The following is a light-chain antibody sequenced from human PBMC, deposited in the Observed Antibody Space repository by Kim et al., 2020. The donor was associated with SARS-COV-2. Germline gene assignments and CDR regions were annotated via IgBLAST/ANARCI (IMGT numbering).Light chain of an antibody. CDR1: SGHSSYA. V-gene: IGLV4-69*01. Sequence: SAKLTCTLSSGHSSYAIAWHQQQPEKGPRYLMKLNSDGRHSKGDGIPDRLSGSSSGAERYLTISSLRSEDEADYYCQTWGTGIRVFGGGTKLTVL. CDR2: LNSDGRH. CDR3: QTWGTGIRV. J-gene: IGLJ3*02.